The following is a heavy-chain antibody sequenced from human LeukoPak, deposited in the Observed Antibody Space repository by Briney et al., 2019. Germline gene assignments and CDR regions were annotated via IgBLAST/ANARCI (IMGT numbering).Heavy chain of an antibody. V-gene: IGHV3-72*01. D-gene: IGHD2-15*01. Sequence: PGGSLRLSCAASGFTFSDHYMDWVRQAPGKGLEWVGRTRNKANSYTTEYAASVKGRFTISRDDSKNSLYLQMNSLKTEDTAVYYCARDRDVVVVSGGRPYYYYYMDVWGKGTTVTVSS. J-gene: IGHJ6*03. CDR1: GFTFSDHY. CDR2: TRNKANSYTT. CDR3: ARDRDVVVVSGGRPYYYYYMDV.